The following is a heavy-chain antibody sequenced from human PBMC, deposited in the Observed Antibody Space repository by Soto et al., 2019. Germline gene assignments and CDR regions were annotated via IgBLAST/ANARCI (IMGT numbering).Heavy chain of an antibody. D-gene: IGHD6-19*01. V-gene: IGHV5-51*01. Sequence: GESLKISCKGSGYSFTSYWIGWVRQMPGKGLEGMGIIYPGDSDTRYSPSFQGQVTLSADKSISTAYLQWSRLKDSDTAMYYCARRAVAGLYNWFDPWGQGTLVTVSS. J-gene: IGHJ5*02. CDR2: IYPGDSDT. CDR3: ARRAVAGLYNWFDP. CDR1: GYSFTSYW.